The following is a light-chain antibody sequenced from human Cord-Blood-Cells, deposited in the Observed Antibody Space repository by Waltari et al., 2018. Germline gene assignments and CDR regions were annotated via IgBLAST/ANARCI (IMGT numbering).Light chain of an antibody. J-gene: IGKJ4*01. CDR1: QGISSY. Sequence: AVRMTQSPSSFSASTGDRVTITCRARQGISSYLAWYQQKPGKAPKLLIYAASTLQSGVPSRFSGSGSGTDFTLTISCLQSEDFATYYCQQYYSYPLTFGGGTKVEIK. CDR3: QQYYSYPLT. V-gene: IGKV1-8*01. CDR2: AAS.